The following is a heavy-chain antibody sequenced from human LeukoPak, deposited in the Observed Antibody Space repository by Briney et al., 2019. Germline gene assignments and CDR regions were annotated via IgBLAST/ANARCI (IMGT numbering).Heavy chain of an antibody. J-gene: IGHJ6*03. CDR3: ARERSSSRVVNYYYYYYMDV. CDR2: SYYSGST. Sequence: SETLSLTCTVSGGSISSSSYYWGWIRQPPGKGLEWIGSSYYSGSTYYNPSLKSRVTISVDTSKNQFSPKLSSVTAADTAVYYCARERSSSRVVNYYYYYYMDVWGKGTTVTVSS. D-gene: IGHD6-6*01. CDR1: GGSISSSSYY. V-gene: IGHV4-39*07.